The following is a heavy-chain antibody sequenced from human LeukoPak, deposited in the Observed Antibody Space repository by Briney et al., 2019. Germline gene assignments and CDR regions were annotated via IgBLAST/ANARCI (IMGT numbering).Heavy chain of an antibody. J-gene: IGHJ4*02. CDR3: AKALASYSGSCPAN. D-gene: IGHD1-26*01. CDR2: ISGSGGST. Sequence: PGGSLRLSCGASGFTFSSYAMSWVRLAPGKGLEWVSAISGSGGSTYYADSVKGRFTISRDNSQNTLYLQMNSLRGEDTAVYYCAKALASYSGSCPANWGQGTLVTVSS. CDR1: GFTFSSYA. V-gene: IGHV3-23*01.